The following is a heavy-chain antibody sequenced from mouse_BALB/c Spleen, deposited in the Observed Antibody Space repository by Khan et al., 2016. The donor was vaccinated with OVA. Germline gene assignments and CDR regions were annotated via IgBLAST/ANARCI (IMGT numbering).Heavy chain of an antibody. J-gene: IGHJ4*01. CDR2: ISSGGHYT. D-gene: IGHD1-1*01. CDR1: GFTFSSYG. CDR3: AISIYTSKGDYYAMDY. V-gene: IGHV5-6*01. Sequence: EVQLQESGGDLVKPGGSLKLSCAASGFTFSSYGMSWVRQTPDKRLEWVATISSGGHYTYFPDRRMGRFISSRENVKNNRNMQMSSLKSEDTAMYYCAISIYTSKGDYYAMDYWGQGTSVTVSS.